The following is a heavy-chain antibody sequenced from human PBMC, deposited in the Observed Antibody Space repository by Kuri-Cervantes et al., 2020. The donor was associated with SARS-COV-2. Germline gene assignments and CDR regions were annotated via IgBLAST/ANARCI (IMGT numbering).Heavy chain of an antibody. CDR2: ISSSSSYI. D-gene: IGHD6-13*01. CDR3: ARAKQQLVPTSLFSY. V-gene: IGHV3-21*01. Sequence: GESLKISCAASGFTFSSYSMNWGRQAPGKGLEWVSSISSSSSYIYYADSVKGRFTISRDNAKNSLYLQMNSLRAEDTAVYYCARAKQQLVPTSLFSYWGQGTLVTVSS. J-gene: IGHJ4*02. CDR1: GFTFSSYS.